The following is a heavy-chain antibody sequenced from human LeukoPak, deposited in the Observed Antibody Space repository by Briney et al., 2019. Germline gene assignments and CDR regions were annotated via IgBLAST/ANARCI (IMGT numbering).Heavy chain of an antibody. D-gene: IGHD4-17*01. CDR1: GYTFTSYD. J-gene: IGHJ2*01. CDR3: ARTFGDYGPGYFDL. CDR2: MNPNSGNT. Sequence: ASVKVSCKASGYTFTSYDINWVRQATGQGLEWMGWMNPNSGNTGYAQKFQGRATMTRNTSISTAYMELSSLRSEDTAVYYCARTFGDYGPGYFDLWGRGTLVTVSS. V-gene: IGHV1-8*01.